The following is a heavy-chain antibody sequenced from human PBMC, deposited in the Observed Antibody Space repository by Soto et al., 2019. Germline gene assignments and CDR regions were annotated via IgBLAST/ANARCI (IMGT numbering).Heavy chain of an antibody. Sequence: EVQLVQSGAEVKKPGESLKICCKGSGYSFTSYWIGWVRQMPGKGLWWMGIIYPGDCDTRDSPAFQGQVTISAHKSIRTAYLQGNSLKGSDTTMYYCAFGSYYYYYMDVWGKGTTVTVSS. CDR1: GYSFTSYW. CDR3: AFGSYYYYYMDV. CDR2: IYPGDCDT. J-gene: IGHJ6*03. V-gene: IGHV5-51*03. D-gene: IGHD2-15*01.